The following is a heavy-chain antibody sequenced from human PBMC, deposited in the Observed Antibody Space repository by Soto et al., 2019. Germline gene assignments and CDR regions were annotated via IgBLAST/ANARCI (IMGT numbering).Heavy chain of an antibody. CDR3: ARLEGLATISYYFDF. CDR2: IYYSGST. Sequence: QLQLQESGPGVVEPSEALSLTCSVSGGSISSSSYYWGWIRQPPGKGLEWIGSIYYSGSTYYNPSLKSRVTISIDKSKNQFSLKLSCLTAADTAVYYCARLEGLATISYYFDFWGQGTLVTVSS. D-gene: IGHD3-9*01. V-gene: IGHV4-39*01. CDR1: GGSISSSSYY. J-gene: IGHJ4*02.